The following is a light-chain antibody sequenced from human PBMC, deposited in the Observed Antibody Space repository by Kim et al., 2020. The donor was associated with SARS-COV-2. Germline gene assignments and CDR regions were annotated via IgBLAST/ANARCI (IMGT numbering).Light chain of an antibody. CDR3: QQSYSTPLHS. Sequence: ASVGDRVTITCRANQNIGTYVNWYQHKPGKAPQLLIYAASSLRSGVPSRFSGSGSGTDFTLTIRSLQPDDFATYYCQQSYSTPLHSFGHGTKLEI. J-gene: IGKJ2*03. CDR2: AAS. CDR1: QNIGTY. V-gene: IGKV1-39*01.